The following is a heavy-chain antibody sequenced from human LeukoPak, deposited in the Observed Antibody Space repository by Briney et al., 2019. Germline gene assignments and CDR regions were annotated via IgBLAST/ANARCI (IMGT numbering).Heavy chain of an antibody. CDR3: ASSDYPPHFQH. D-gene: IGHD4-17*01. Sequence: SETLSLTCAVNGGSFSGYYWSWIRQPPGKGLEWIGEINHSGSTNYNPSLKSRVTISVDTSKNQFSLKLSSVTAADTAVYYCASSDYPPHFQHWGQGTLVTVSS. V-gene: IGHV4-34*01. CDR1: GGSFSGYY. CDR2: INHSGST. J-gene: IGHJ1*01.